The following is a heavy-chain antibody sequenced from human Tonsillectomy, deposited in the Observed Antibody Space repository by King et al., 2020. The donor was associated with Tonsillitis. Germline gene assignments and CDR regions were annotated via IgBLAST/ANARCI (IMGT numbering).Heavy chain of an antibody. J-gene: IGHJ4*02. CDR2: ISGSGDST. V-gene: IGHV3-23*04. CDR3: TGETYYYDY. Sequence: QLVQSGGGLVQPGGSLRLSCAASGFTFFNYAMTWVRQAPGKGLEWVSAISGSGDSTYYADSVKGRFTISRDNSKNTFYLQMNSLRAEDTAVYYCTGETYYYDYWGPGTLVFVSS. CDR1: GFTFFNYA.